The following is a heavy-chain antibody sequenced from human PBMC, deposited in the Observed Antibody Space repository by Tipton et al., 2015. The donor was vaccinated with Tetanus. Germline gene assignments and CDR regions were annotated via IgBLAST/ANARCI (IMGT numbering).Heavy chain of an antibody. CDR2: ISGSGNTI. CDR3: ARVIRRSMIGYGVFDS. D-gene: IGHD4-17*01. Sequence: SLRLSCAASGFSFSDSYMSWIRQAPGKGLEWVSYISGSGNTIYSAESVKGRLTTSRDNAKNSLYLQMNSVRVEDTAVYYCARVIRRSMIGYGVFDSWGQGTLVAVSS. CDR1: GFSFSDSY. J-gene: IGHJ4*02. V-gene: IGHV3-11*01.